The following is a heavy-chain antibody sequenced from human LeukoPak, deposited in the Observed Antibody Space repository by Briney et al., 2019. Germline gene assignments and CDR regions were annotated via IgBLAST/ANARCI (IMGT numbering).Heavy chain of an antibody. J-gene: IGHJ4*02. V-gene: IGHV3-7*01. D-gene: IGHD5-12*01. CDR2: IKRDGGEK. Sequence: PGGSLRLSCAASGFTFSDYYMSWVRQAPGKGLEWVANIKRDGGEKYYVDSVKGRFTISRDNAKNSLYLQMNSLRAEDTAVYYCARGPSGYHNTGGQGTLVTVSS. CDR1: GFTFSDYY. CDR3: ARGPSGYHNT.